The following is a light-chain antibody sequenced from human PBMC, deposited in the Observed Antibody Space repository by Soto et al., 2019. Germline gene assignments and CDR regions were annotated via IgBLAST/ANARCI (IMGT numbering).Light chain of an antibody. CDR2: EVS. V-gene: IGLV2-23*02. CDR1: SSDVGSYNL. J-gene: IGLJ1*01. Sequence: QSVLTQPASVSGSPGQSITISCTETSSDVGSYNLVSWYQQHPGKAPKVMIYEVSKRPSGVPNRFSGSKSGYTASLTISGLQAEDEADYYCCSYAGSSTYVFGTGTKVTVL. CDR3: CSYAGSSTYV.